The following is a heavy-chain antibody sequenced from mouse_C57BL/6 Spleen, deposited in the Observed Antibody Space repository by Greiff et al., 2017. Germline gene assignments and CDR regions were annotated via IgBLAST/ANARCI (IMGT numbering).Heavy chain of an antibody. CDR1: GFNIKDYY. V-gene: IGHV14-2*01. CDR3: ARESSIYYDYDDAMDY. J-gene: IGHJ4*01. D-gene: IGHD2-4*01. CDR2: IDPEDGET. Sequence: VQLKESGAELVKPGASVKLSCTASGFNIKDYYMHWVKQRTEQGLEWIGRIDPEDGETKYAPKFQGKATITADTSSNTAYLQLSSLTSEDTAVYYCARESSIYYDYDDAMDYWGQGTSVTVSS.